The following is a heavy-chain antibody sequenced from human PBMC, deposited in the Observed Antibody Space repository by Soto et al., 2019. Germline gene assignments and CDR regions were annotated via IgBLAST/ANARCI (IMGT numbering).Heavy chain of an antibody. J-gene: IGHJ4*02. CDR2: IWYDGSNK. D-gene: IGHD3-16*01. CDR3: ARDLRVGEY. V-gene: IGHV3-33*01. Sequence: PRLSCAASGFTFSSYGMHWVRQAPGKGLEWVAVIWYDGSNKYYADSVKGRFTISGDNSKNTLYLQMNSLRAEDTAVYYCARDLRVGEYWGQGTLVTVSS. CDR1: GFTFSSYG.